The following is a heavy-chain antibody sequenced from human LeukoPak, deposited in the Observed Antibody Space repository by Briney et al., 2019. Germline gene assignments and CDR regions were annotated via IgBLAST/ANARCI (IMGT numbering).Heavy chain of an antibody. CDR3: ARQYGYTYGPDY. J-gene: IGHJ4*02. CDR1: GGSISSYY. CDR2: IYYSGST. V-gene: IGHV4-59*08. D-gene: IGHD5-18*01. Sequence: PSETLSLTCTVSGGSISSYYWNWIRQPPGKGLEWIGHIYYSGSTNYNPSLKSRVTKSVDTSKDQFSLELSSVTAADTAVYYCARQYGYTYGPDYWGQGTLVTVSS.